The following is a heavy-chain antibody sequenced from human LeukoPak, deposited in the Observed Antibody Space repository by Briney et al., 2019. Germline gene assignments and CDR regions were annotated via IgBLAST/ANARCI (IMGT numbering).Heavy chain of an antibody. CDR2: ISWSSGII. Sequence: GRSLRLSFAASGFIFDDHGMHWVRQAPGKGLEWVSGISWSSGIIGYADSVKGRFTISRDNAKNSLDLQMENLRAEDTAVYYCAKDTGSPADAITMEDNAFDIWGQGTMVTVSS. J-gene: IGHJ3*02. CDR1: GFIFDDHG. V-gene: IGHV3-9*01. D-gene: IGHD3-3*01. CDR3: AKDTGSPADAITMEDNAFDI.